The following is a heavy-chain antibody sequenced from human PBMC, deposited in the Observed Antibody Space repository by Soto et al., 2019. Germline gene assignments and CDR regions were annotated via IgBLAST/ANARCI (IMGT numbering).Heavy chain of an antibody. Sequence: ASVKVSCKASGYTFTGYAIHWVRQAPGQRLEWMEWINGGNGDTKYSQKFQGRVTITRDTSASTAYMELTSLGSVDTAVYHCALGYCSSTSCQYYFDYWGQGTLVTVSS. J-gene: IGHJ4*01. CDR1: GYTFTGYA. CDR3: ALGYCSSTSCQYYFDY. V-gene: IGHV1-3*01. CDR2: INGGNGDT. D-gene: IGHD2-2*01.